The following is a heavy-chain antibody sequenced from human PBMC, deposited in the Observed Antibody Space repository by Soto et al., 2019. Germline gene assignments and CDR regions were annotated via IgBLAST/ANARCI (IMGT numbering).Heavy chain of an antibody. CDR1: GFTFSSYW. D-gene: IGHD4-17*01. J-gene: IGHJ5*02. V-gene: IGHV3-74*01. CDR2: INSDGSST. Sequence: EVQLVESGGGLVQPGGSLRLSCAASGFTFSSYWMHWVRQAPGKGLVWVSRINSDGSSTSYADSVKGRFTISRENAKNSLYLQMNSLRAEDTAVYYCARVYTVTVTPRSGFDPWGQGTLVTVSS. CDR3: ARVYTVTVTPRSGFDP.